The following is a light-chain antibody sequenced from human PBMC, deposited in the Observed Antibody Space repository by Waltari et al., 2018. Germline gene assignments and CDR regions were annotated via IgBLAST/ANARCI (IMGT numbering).Light chain of an antibody. CDR1: NLGNKY. CDR2: QDT. V-gene: IGLV3-1*01. CDR3: QAWDSSTEV. J-gene: IGLJ1*01. Sequence: SYELTQPPSVSVSPGQTATITCPGDNLGNKYDCWYQQKAGQSPVLVIYQDTKRPSGIPERFSGSNSGNTVTLTISGTQAMDEADYYCQAWDSSTEVFGTGTKLTVL.